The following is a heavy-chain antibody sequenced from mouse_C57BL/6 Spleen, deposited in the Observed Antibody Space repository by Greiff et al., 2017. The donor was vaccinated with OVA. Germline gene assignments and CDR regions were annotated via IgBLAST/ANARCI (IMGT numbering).Heavy chain of an antibody. CDR1: GYAFSSYW. J-gene: IGHJ2*01. D-gene: IGHD2-2*01. CDR2: IYPGDGDT. Sequence: QVQLQQSGAELVKPGASVKISCKASGYAFSSYWMNWVKQRPGKGLEWIGQIYPGDGDTNYNGKFKGKATLTADKSSSTAYMQLSSLTSEDSAIYFCSRGGGYHYFDYWGQGTTLTVSS. CDR3: SRGGGYHYFDY. V-gene: IGHV1-80*01.